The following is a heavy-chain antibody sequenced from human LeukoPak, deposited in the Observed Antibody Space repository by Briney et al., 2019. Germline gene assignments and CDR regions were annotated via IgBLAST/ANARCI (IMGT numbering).Heavy chain of an antibody. Sequence: PGGSLRLSCAASGFTFSDSAMSWVRQAPVKGLEWVGFIRSKAYGGTTEYAASVKGRFTISRDDSKSIAYLQMNSLKTEDTAVYYCTRATMVRGVTPDAFDIWGQGTMVTVSS. J-gene: IGHJ3*02. D-gene: IGHD3-10*01. CDR2: IRSKAYGGTT. CDR1: GFTFSDSA. CDR3: TRATMVRGVTPDAFDI. V-gene: IGHV3-49*04.